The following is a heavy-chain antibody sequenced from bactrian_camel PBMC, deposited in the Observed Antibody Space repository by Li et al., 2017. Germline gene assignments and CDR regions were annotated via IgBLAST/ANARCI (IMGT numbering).Heavy chain of an antibody. J-gene: IGHJ4*01. CDR3: AAPITAIYEYKY. D-gene: IGHD3*01. CDR1: GFTFSSYA. V-gene: IGHV3S42*01. CDR2: INSGGGNT. Sequence: VQLVESGGELVQPGGSLKLSCAASGFTFSSYAMSWVRQAPGKGLEWVSSINSGGGNTCYADSVKGRFTISRDNAKNTLYLQLNSLKPEDTAKYYCAAPITAIYEYKYWGQGTQVTVS.